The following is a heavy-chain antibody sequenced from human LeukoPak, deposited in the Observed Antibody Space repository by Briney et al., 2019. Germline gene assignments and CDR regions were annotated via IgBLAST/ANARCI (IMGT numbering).Heavy chain of an antibody. Sequence: GESLKISCKGSGCSFTSYWIGWVRQMPGKGLEWMGIIYPGDSDTRYSPSFQGQVTISADKSISTAYLQWSSLKASDTAMYYCARRLSSSSPKTYYYYYGMDVWGQGTTVTVSS. J-gene: IGHJ6*02. CDR3: ARRLSSSSPKTYYYYYGMDV. V-gene: IGHV5-51*01. D-gene: IGHD6-6*01. CDR1: GCSFTSYW. CDR2: IYPGDSDT.